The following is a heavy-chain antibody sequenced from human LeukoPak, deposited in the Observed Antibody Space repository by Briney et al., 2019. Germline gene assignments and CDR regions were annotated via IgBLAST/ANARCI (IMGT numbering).Heavy chain of an antibody. CDR2: TWYDGSNK. D-gene: IGHD3-3*01. CDR3: ARDLSGQYDFWSGYYSGLDY. J-gene: IGHJ4*02. CDR1: GFTFSSYG. Sequence: GRSLRLSCAASGFTFSSYGMHWVRQAPGKGLEWVAVTWYDGSNKYYADSVKGRFIISRDNSKNTLYLQMNSLRAEDTAVYYCARDLSGQYDFWSGYYSGLDYWGQGTLVTVSS. V-gene: IGHV3-33*01.